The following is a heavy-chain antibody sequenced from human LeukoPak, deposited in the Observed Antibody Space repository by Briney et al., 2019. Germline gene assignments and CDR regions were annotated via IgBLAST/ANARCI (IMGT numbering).Heavy chain of an antibody. V-gene: IGHV4-38-2*02. CDR2: IYHSGST. CDR3: ARVYYYDSSGYYYDAFDI. CDR1: GYSISSGYY. Sequence: PSETLSLTCTVSGYSISSGYYWGWIRQPPGKGLEWIGSIYHSGSTYYNPSLKSRVTISVDTSKNQFSLKLSSVTAADTAVYYCARVYYYDSSGYYYDAFDIWGQGTMVTVSS. J-gene: IGHJ3*02. D-gene: IGHD3-22*01.